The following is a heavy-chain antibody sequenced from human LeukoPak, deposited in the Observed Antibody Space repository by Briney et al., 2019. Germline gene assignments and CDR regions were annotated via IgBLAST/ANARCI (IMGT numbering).Heavy chain of an antibody. CDR3: ARHDYVWGSYRYYYFDY. CDR2: INHSGST. Sequence: GSLRLSCAASGFTFSSYSMNWVRQAPGKGLEWIGEINHSGSTNYNPSLKSRVTISVDTSKNQFSLKLSSVTAADTAVYYCARHDYVWGSYRYYYFDYWGQGTLVTVSS. J-gene: IGHJ4*02. D-gene: IGHD3-16*02. CDR1: GFTFSSYS. V-gene: IGHV4-34*01.